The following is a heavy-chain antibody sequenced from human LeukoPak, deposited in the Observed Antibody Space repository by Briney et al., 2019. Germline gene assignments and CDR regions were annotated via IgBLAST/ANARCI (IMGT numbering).Heavy chain of an antibody. Sequence: PGGSLRLSCAASGFHFRDYYMTWIRRAPGKGLEWLSYISSSGSSTNYAASVKGRFTVSRDNAKNSLFLQMDNLRLDDTAVYYCARGSYYYEDSGYYSAEYFHLWGQGTLVTVSS. D-gene: IGHD3-22*01. CDR3: ARGSYYYEDSGYYSAEYFHL. V-gene: IGHV3-11*06. CDR1: GFHFRDYY. CDR2: ISSSGSST. J-gene: IGHJ1*01.